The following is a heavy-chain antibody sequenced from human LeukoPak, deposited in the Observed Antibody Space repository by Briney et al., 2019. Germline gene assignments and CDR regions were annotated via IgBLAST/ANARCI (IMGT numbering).Heavy chain of an antibody. Sequence: GGSLRLSCAAPGFTFDDYAMHWVRQAPGKGLEWVSGISWNSGSIGYADSVKGRFTISRDNAKNSLYLQVNSLRAGDTALYYCAKGPDSSGYYYYFDYWGQGTLVTVSS. CDR3: AKGPDSSGYYYYFDY. CDR1: GFTFDDYA. V-gene: IGHV3-9*01. CDR2: ISWNSGSI. D-gene: IGHD3-22*01. J-gene: IGHJ4*02.